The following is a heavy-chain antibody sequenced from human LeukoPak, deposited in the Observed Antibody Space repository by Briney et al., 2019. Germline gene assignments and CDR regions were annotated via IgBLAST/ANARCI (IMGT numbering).Heavy chain of an antibody. Sequence: GGSLRLSCGTSVLTFDDYGMSWVRQAPGKGLEGVSGITWNGGNTGYSDSEKGRFTIYRDSAKNSLYLQMNSLRVEDTAMYYCARGYCSGSSCFPFDYWGQGTLVTVSS. J-gene: IGHJ4*02. V-gene: IGHV3-20*04. CDR2: ITWNGGNT. D-gene: IGHD2-15*01. CDR3: ARGYCSGSSCFPFDY. CDR1: VLTFDDYG.